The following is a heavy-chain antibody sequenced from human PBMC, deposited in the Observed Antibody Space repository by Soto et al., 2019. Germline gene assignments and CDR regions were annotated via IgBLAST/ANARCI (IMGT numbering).Heavy chain of an antibody. J-gene: IGHJ6*02. D-gene: IGHD2-21*02. CDR1: GFTFSSYG. V-gene: IGHV3-33*01. Sequence: QVQLEESGGGVVQPGRSLRLSCAASGFTFSSYGMHWVRQAPDKGLEWVAVIGYDGSNKYYADSVKGRFTISRDNSKNTLYLQMNSLRAEDTAVYYCARVAYCGGDCTSSGMDVWGQGTTVTVS. CDR2: IGYDGSNK. CDR3: ARVAYCGGDCTSSGMDV.